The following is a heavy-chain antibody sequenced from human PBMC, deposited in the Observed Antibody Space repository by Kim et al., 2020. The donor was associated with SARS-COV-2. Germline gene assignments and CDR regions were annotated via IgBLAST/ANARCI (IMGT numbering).Heavy chain of an antibody. CDR1: GFNFGNFS. D-gene: IGHD2-15*01. Sequence: GGSLRLSCAASGFNFGNFSMTWIRQAPGGGLEWVAGISWSGSDTDYTDSVKGRFTISRDNAKNSLYLQMDNLRPDDTAVYFCAKAATSLVTFGYWGQGAL. J-gene: IGHJ4*02. V-gene: IGHV3-11*01. CDR2: ISWSGSDT. CDR3: AKAATSLVTFGY.